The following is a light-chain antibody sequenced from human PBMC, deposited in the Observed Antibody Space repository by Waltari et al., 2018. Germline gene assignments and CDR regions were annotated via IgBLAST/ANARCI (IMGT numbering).Light chain of an antibody. CDR1: TRAVGGYHY. Sequence: QSALTQPRSVSGSPGQSVTIPCTGTTRAVGGYHYVSWYQRHPGKAPKRIIYDVSKRPSGVPDRFSGSKSGNTASLTISGLQAEDEADYYCCSYAGSYTFVVFGGGTKVTVL. V-gene: IGLV2-11*01. J-gene: IGLJ2*01. CDR3: CSYAGSYTFVV. CDR2: DVS.